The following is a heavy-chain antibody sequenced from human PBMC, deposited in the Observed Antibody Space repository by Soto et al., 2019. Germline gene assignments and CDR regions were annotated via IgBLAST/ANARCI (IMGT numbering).Heavy chain of an antibody. CDR2: ISYDGSNK. CDR3: ASDGYDSSGYPLDY. Sequence: QVQLVESGGGVVQPGRSLRLSCAASGFTFSSYGMHWVRQAPGKGLEWVAVISYDGSNKYYADSVKGRFTISRDNSKNTLYLQMNSLRAEDTAVYCCASDGYDSSGYPLDYWGQGTLVTVSS. D-gene: IGHD3-22*01. CDR1: GFTFSSYG. J-gene: IGHJ4*02. V-gene: IGHV3-30*03.